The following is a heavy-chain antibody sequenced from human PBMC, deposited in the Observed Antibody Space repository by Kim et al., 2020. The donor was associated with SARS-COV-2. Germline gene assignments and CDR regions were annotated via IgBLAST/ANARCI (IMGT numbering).Heavy chain of an antibody. CDR1: GFSFSSYA. Sequence: GGSLRLSCAASGFSFSSYAMHWVRQAPGKGLERVAGRSYDGRNKYYADSVKGRFTIPRDNTKNTLYLQMNSLRAEDTAVYYCASFDSYSSGLGFYYYYGMDVWGQGTTVTVSS. D-gene: IGHD6-19*01. CDR3: ASFDSYSSGLGFYYYYGMDV. V-gene: IGHV3-30*04. CDR2: RSYDGRNK. J-gene: IGHJ6*02.